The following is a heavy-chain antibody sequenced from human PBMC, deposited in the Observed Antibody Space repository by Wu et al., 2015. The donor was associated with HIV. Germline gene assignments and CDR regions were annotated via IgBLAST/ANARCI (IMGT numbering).Heavy chain of an antibody. CDR2: INPQSDDT. CDR3: LTAIDGIVY. Sequence: QVQLVQSGTEIKKPGSSVKVSCTATGYTFTAYYVHWVRQAPGQGLEWMGCINPQSDDTKYAQKFQGRVTMTRDTSTNTAYMELSGLTFDDTAMYYCLTAIDGIVYWGQGPLVTVPQ. D-gene: IGHD5-24*01. J-gene: IGHJ4*02. V-gene: IGHV1-2*02. CDR1: GYTFTAYY.